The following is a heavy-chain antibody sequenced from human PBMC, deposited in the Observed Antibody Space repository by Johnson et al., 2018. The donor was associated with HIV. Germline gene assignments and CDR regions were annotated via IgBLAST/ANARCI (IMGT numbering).Heavy chain of an antibody. CDR3: ARPDSSSARAHDAFDI. D-gene: IGHD6-6*01. V-gene: IGHV3-66*04. CDR1: GFTFSDYY. Sequence: VQLVESGGGVVRPGRSLRLSCAASGFTFSDYYMSWVRQAPGKGLEWVSVIYSGGSTYYADSVKGRFTISRDNSKNTLYLHMNSLRADDTAVYYCARPDSSSARAHDAFDIWGQGTMVTVSS. J-gene: IGHJ3*02. CDR2: IYSGGST.